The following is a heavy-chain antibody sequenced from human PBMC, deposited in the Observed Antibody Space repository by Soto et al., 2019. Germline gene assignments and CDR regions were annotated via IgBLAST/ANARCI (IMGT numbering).Heavy chain of an antibody. J-gene: IGHJ6*02. CDR3: ATSQGSSTSLEIYYYYYYGMDV. Sequence: QVQLVQSGAEVKKPGSSVKVSCKASGGTFSSYAISWVRQAPGQGLEWMGGIIPISGTANYAQKFQGRVTITADESKSTAYMELSSLRSEVTAVYYCATSQGSSTSLEIYYYYYYGMDVWGQGTTVTVSS. D-gene: IGHD2-2*01. V-gene: IGHV1-69*01. CDR2: IIPISGTA. CDR1: GGTFSSYA.